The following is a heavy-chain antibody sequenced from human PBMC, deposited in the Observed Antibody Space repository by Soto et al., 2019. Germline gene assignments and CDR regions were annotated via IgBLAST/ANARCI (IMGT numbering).Heavy chain of an antibody. CDR3: ARVVPRYSSSWYLRGPIDY. V-gene: IGHV4-34*01. J-gene: IGHJ4*02. CDR2: INHSGST. CDR1: GGSFSGYY. Sequence: QVQLQQWGAGLLKPSETLSLTCAVYGGSFSGYYWSWIRQPPGKGLEWIGEINHSGSTNYNPSLNSRVTISVDTSKNQFSLKLSSVTGADTAVYYCARVVPRYSSSWYLRGPIDYWGQGTLVTVSS. D-gene: IGHD6-13*01.